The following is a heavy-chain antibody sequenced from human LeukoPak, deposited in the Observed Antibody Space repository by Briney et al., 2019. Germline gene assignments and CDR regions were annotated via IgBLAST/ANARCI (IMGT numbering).Heavy chain of an antibody. J-gene: IGHJ6*02. D-gene: IGHD2-15*01. CDR1: GGTFSSYA. Sequence: GSSVKVSCKASGGTFSSYAISWVRQAPGQGLEWMGGIIPNFGTANYAQKFQGRVTITADESTSTAYMELSSLRSEDTAVYYCARGVVAATVYYYGMDVWGQGTTVTVSS. CDR3: ARGVVAATVYYYGMDV. V-gene: IGHV1-69*01. CDR2: IIPNFGTA.